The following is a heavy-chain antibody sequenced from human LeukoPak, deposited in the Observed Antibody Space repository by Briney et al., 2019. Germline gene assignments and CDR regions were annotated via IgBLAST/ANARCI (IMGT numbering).Heavy chain of an antibody. CDR1: GFTFDDYA. Sequence: GGSLRLSCVASGFTFDDYAMHWVRQAPGKGLEWVSLISGDGGSTYYADSVKGRFTISRDNSKNSLYLQMNSLRTEDTALYYCAKDAGGSGSYYSVGYYYYMDVWGKGTTVTVSS. J-gene: IGHJ6*03. CDR2: ISGDGGST. V-gene: IGHV3-43*02. CDR3: AKDAGGSGSYYSVGYYYYMDV. D-gene: IGHD3-10*01.